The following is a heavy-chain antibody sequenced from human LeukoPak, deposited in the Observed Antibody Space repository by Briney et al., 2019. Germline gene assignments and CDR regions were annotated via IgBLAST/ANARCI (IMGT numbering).Heavy chain of an antibody. CDR2: IYKTGST. CDR3: ARDVLR. J-gene: IGHJ4*02. Sequence: PSQTLSLTCTVSGXSISSGGYYWSWIRQRPGKGLEWIGYIYKTGSTYYNPSLKSRVSMSVDTSKSQFSLQLSSVTAADTAVYYCARDVLRWGQGTLVTVSS. V-gene: IGHV4-31*03. CDR1: GXSISSGGYY.